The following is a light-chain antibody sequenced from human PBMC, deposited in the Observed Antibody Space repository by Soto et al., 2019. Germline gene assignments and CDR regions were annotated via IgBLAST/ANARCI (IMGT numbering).Light chain of an antibody. V-gene: IGKV1-27*01. Sequence: DIQMTQSPSSLSASVGDRVTITCRASHDISNYLAWYQQKPGEVPNLLVYAASTLQSGVPSRFSGSGSGTDFTLTISSLQPEDVATYYCQRYKSASTFGPGTRLEIK. CDR3: QRYKSAST. J-gene: IGKJ5*01. CDR1: HDISNY. CDR2: AAS.